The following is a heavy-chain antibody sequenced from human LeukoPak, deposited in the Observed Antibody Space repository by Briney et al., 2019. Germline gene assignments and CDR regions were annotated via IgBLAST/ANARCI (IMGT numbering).Heavy chain of an antibody. CDR1: GFTFSSYA. J-gene: IGHJ4*02. V-gene: IGHV3-23*01. Sequence: GGSLRLSCAASGFTFSSYAMGWVRQAPGQGLEWVSSISGSASTTYYADSVKGRFTIPRDNSKNTLYPQMNSLRAEDTAVYYCARMTFNYWGQGTLVTVSS. CDR2: ISGSASTT. CDR3: ARMTFNY.